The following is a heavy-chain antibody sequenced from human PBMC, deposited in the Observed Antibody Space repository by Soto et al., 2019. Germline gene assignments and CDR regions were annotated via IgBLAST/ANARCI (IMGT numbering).Heavy chain of an antibody. CDR1: GFFLNNYA. CDR2: IGGTDGYSDGVP. Sequence: VQLLESGGDLVQPGGSLRLSCVASGFFLNNYAMSGVRQAPGKGLEWVSTIGGTDGYSDGVPWYEDSVKGRFTISRDSSANTLFLHMDNLRAEDSALYYWSRRRSSGYQYWGHGTLVTVSS. D-gene: IGHD6-19*01. V-gene: IGHV3-23*01. J-gene: IGHJ4*01. CDR3: SRRRSSGYQY.